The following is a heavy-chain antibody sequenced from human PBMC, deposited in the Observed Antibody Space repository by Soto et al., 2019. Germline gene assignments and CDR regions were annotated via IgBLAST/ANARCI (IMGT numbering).Heavy chain of an antibody. J-gene: IGHJ4*02. CDR3: EVRPGYSTGGDY. CDR1: GLTFRTYW. D-gene: IGHD2-15*01. CDR2: VYNDGDSP. V-gene: IGHV3-74*03. Sequence: EVQLVESGGGLVQPGGSLRLSCAASGLTFRTYWVIWVRQAPGKGLVWVSRVYNDGDSPLPAASVTGRFTISRDNAKNTVYLQMSDLRVEDTAMYYCEVRPGYSTGGDYWGRGTLVTVSS.